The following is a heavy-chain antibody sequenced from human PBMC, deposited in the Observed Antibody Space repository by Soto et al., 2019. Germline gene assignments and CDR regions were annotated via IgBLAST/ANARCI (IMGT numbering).Heavy chain of an antibody. CDR1: GDSVSSNSAA. V-gene: IGHV6-1*01. CDR2: TYYRSKWHN. D-gene: IGHD3-10*01. CDR3: ARAYGSGLYYYYGMDV. Sequence: QEQLQQSGPGLVKPSQTLSLTCAISGDSVSSNSAAWNWIRQSPSRGLEWLGRTYYRSKWHNDYAVSVKSQIIITPDTSKNQFSLHLNSVTPEDTAVYYCARAYGSGLYYYYGMDVWGQGTTVTVSS. J-gene: IGHJ6*02.